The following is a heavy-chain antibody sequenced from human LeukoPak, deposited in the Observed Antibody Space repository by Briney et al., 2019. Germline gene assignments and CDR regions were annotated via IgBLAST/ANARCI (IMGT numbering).Heavy chain of an antibody. CDR1: GGTFSSYA. V-gene: IGHV1-69*13. CDR2: IIPIFGTA. CDR3: ARVLYDGDYLHFDY. Sequence: ASVKVSCKASGGTFSSYAISWVRQAPGQGLEWMGGIIPIFGTANYAQKFQGRVTITADESTSTAYMELSSLRSEDTAVYYCARVLYDGDYLHFDYWGQGTLVTVSP. J-gene: IGHJ4*02. D-gene: IGHD4-17*01.